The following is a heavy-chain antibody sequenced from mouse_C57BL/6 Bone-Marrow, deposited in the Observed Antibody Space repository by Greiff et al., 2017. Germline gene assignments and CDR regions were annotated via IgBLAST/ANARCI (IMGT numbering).Heavy chain of an antibody. J-gene: IGHJ4*01. CDR1: GYTFTSYW. V-gene: IGHV1-7*01. CDR3: ARSSTTDYAMDY. Sequence: QVQLQQSGAELAKPGASVKLSCKASGYTFTSYWMHWVKQRPGQGLEWIGYINPSSGYTKYNQKFKDKATLTVDKSSSTAYMQLSSLTYEDSAVYYCARSSTTDYAMDYWGQGTSVTVSS. D-gene: IGHD1-1*01. CDR2: INPSSGYT.